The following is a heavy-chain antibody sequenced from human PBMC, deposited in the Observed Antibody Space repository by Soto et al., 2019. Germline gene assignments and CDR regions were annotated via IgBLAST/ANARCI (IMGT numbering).Heavy chain of an antibody. CDR3: ARVMMGHYYYGMDV. CDR2: TRNKANSYTT. V-gene: IGHV3-72*01. CDR1: GFTFSDRY. J-gene: IGHJ6*02. D-gene: IGHD3-16*01. Sequence: EVQLVESGGGLVQPGGSLRLSCAASGFTFSDRYMDWVRQAPGKGLEWVGRTRNKANSYTTEYAASVKGRFTISRDDSKNSLYLQMNSLKTEDTAVYYCARVMMGHYYYGMDVWGQGTTVTVSS.